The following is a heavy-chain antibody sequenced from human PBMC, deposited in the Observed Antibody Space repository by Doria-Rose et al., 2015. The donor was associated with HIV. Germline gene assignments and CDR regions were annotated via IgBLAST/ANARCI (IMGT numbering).Heavy chain of an antibody. J-gene: IGHJ4*02. CDR2: IFPDDER. CDR3: ARIKSSRWYHKYYFDS. D-gene: IGHD6-13*01. V-gene: IGHV2-26*01. Sequence: QVTLQESGPVLVKPTETLTLTCTVSGVSLSSPGMGVSWIRQPPGKALEWLANIFPDDERSDKTSLKSRLTIDRGTTKSQMVLTRTYIDPVDTATDYCARIKSSRWYHKYYFDSWRQGTLVIVSA. CDR1: GVSLSSPGMG.